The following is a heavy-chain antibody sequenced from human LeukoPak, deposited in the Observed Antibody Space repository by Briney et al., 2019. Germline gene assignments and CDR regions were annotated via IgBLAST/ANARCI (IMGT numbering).Heavy chain of an antibody. D-gene: IGHD1-1*01. CDR2: VSGSGRGENT. V-gene: IGHV3-23*01. CDR1: GFTFSSSA. J-gene: IGHJ4*02. Sequence: PGGSLRLSCAASGFTFSSSAMSWVRQAPGKGLEWVSNVSGSGRGENTYYADSVKGRFTISRDNSKNNVYLQMYSLRVEDTSIYYCVRDYNWGFDYWGQGTVVTVSS. CDR3: VRDYNWGFDY.